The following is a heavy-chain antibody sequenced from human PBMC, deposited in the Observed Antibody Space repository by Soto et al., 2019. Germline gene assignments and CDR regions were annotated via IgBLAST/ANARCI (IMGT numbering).Heavy chain of an antibody. CDR3: ARDGSGVAGNY. J-gene: IGHJ4*02. V-gene: IGHV3-33*01. Sequence: QVQLVESGGGVVQPGRSLRLSCAASGFTFSSYGMHWVRQAPGKGLEWVAVIWYDGSNKYYADPVKGRFTISRDNSKNTLYLQLNSLRAEDTAVYYCARDGSGVAGNYWGQGTLVTVSS. CDR1: GFTFSSYG. D-gene: IGHD6-19*01. CDR2: IWYDGSNK.